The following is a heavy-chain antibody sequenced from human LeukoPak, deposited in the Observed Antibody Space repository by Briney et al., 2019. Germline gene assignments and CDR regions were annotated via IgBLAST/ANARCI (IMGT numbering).Heavy chain of an antibody. J-gene: IGHJ6*03. CDR1: GYSSTSYW. CDR2: IYPGDSDT. V-gene: IGHV5-51*01. D-gene: IGHD6-6*01. CDR3: ARSSIGYYYYYYMDV. Sequence: GESLKISCKGSGYSSTSYWIGWVRQMPGKGLEWMGIIYPGDSDTRYSPSFQGQVTISADKSISTAYLQWSSLKASDTAMYYCARSSIGYYYYYYMDVWGKGTTVTVSS.